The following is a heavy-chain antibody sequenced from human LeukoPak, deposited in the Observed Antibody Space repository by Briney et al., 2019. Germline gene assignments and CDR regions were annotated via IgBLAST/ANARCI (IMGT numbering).Heavy chain of an antibody. D-gene: IGHD6-13*01. CDR2: ISSSSSYV. V-gene: IGHV3-21*01. Sequence: PGGSLRLSCAASGFTFSSYWMYWVRQAPGKGLVWVSSISSSSSYVYYADSVKGRFTISRDNAKNSLYLQLNSLIAEDTAMYYCVRDILERSSWPHGAFDIWGQGTLVTVSS. J-gene: IGHJ3*02. CDR3: VRDILERSSWPHGAFDI. CDR1: GFTFSSYW.